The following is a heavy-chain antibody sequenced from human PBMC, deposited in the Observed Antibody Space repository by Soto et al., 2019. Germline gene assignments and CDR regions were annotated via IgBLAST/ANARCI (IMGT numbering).Heavy chain of an antibody. CDR1: GGSFSGYY. CDR3: ARLGYCSSTSCYTSDYYYYMDV. J-gene: IGHJ6*03. V-gene: IGHV4-34*01. CDR2: INHSGST. D-gene: IGHD2-2*02. Sequence: SETLSLTCAVYGGSFSGYYWSWIRQPPGKGLEWIGEINHSGSTNYNPSLKSRVTISVDTSKNQFSLKLSSVTAADTAVYYCARLGYCSSTSCYTSDYYYYMDVWGKGTTVTVSS.